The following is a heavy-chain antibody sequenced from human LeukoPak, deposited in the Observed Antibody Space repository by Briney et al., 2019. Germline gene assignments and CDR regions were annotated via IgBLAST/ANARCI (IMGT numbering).Heavy chain of an antibody. Sequence: GGSLRLSCAASGFTFNNYAMSWVRQAPGKGLEWVSAISDNGGDAKYADSVKGRFTISRDNSKNTLYLQMNSLRAEDTAIYYCGKDWKLDYWGQGTLVTVSS. CDR1: GFTFNNYA. V-gene: IGHV3-23*01. J-gene: IGHJ4*02. CDR3: GKDWKLDY. CDR2: ISDNGGDA. D-gene: IGHD1-1*01.